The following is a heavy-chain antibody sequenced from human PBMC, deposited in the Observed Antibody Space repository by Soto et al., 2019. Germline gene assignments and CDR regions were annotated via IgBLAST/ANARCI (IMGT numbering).Heavy chain of an antibody. D-gene: IGHD3-10*01. Sequence: SETLSLTCNVSGGPIKTGDYYWNWIRQPPGKGLEWIGYVFYSGATNYSPSLKSRAAISMDTSKNQFSLSLTSVTAADTAVYYCARAGFSYGHLPFWGKGIRVTVS. CDR3: ARAGFSYGHLPF. CDR2: VFYSGAT. CDR1: GGPIKTGDYY. V-gene: IGHV4-30-4*01. J-gene: IGHJ4*02.